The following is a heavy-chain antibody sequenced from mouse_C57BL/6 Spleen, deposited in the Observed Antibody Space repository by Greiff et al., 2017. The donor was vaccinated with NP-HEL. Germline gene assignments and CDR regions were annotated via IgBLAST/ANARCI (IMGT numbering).Heavy chain of an antibody. Sequence: QVQLQQPGAELVKPGASVKLSCKASGYTFTSYWMHWVKQRPGQGLEWIGMIHPNSGSTNYNEKFKSKATLTVDKSSSTAYMQLSSLTSEDSAVYYCARRLGHWYFDVWGTGTTVTVSS. CDR3: ARRLGHWYFDV. D-gene: IGHD4-1*01. J-gene: IGHJ1*03. CDR1: GYTFTSYW. CDR2: IHPNSGST. V-gene: IGHV1-64*01.